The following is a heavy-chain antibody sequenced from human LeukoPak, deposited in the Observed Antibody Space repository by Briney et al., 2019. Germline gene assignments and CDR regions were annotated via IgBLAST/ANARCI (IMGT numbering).Heavy chain of an antibody. CDR1: GGSISNGESY. Sequence: TPSETLSLTCTVSGGSISNGESYWSWIRQHPGKGLEWIGYIYYSGSTYYNPSLKSRVTISVDTSKYQFSLKLSSVTAADTAVFYCARGSGSLYWFDSWGQGTLVTVSS. D-gene: IGHD1-26*01. J-gene: IGHJ5*01. CDR2: IYYSGST. V-gene: IGHV4-31*03. CDR3: ARGSGSLYWFDS.